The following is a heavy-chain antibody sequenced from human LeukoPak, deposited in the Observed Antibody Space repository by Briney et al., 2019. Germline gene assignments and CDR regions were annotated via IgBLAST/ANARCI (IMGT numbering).Heavy chain of an antibody. D-gene: IGHD5-18*01. Sequence: GGSLRLSCAASGFTFSSYEMNWVRQAPGKGLEWVSYISSSGSTIYYADSVKGRFTISRDNAKNSLYLQMNSLRAEDTAVYYCATLYSYGYWYFDLWGRDTLVTVSS. J-gene: IGHJ2*01. CDR2: ISSSGSTI. CDR1: GFTFSSYE. V-gene: IGHV3-48*03. CDR3: ATLYSYGYWYFDL.